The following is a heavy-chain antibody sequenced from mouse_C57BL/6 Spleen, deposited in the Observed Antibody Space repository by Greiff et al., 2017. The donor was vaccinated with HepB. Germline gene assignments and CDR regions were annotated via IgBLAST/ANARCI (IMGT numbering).Heavy chain of an antibody. V-gene: IGHV5-6*01. D-gene: IGHD1-1*01. Sequence: EVKVVESGGDLVKPGGSLKLSCAASGFTFSSYGMSWVRQTPDKRLEWVATISSGGSYTYYPDSVKGRFTISRDNAKNTLYLQMSSLKSEDTAMYYCARHRDYGPFDYWGQGTTLTVSS. CDR3: ARHRDYGPFDY. J-gene: IGHJ2*01. CDR1: GFTFSSYG. CDR2: ISSGGSYT.